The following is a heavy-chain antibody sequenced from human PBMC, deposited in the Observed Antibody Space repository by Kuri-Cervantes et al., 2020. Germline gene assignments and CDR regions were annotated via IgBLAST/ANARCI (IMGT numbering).Heavy chain of an antibody. V-gene: IGHV3-21*01. D-gene: IGHD3-22*01. CDR1: GFTFSSYS. CDR3: ARGDSSGYFYAYYFDY. CDR2: ISSSSSYI. Sequence: GESLKISCAASGFTFSSYSMNWVRQAPGKGLEWVSSISSSSSYIYYADSVKGRFTISRDNSKNTLYLQMNSLRAEDTAVYYCARGDSSGYFYAYYFDYWGQGTLVTVSS. J-gene: IGHJ4*02.